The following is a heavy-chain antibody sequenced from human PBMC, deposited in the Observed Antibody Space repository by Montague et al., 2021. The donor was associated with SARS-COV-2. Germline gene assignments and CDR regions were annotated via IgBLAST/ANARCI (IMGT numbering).Heavy chain of an antibody. J-gene: IGHJ4*02. CDR1: GGSINSSSYY. D-gene: IGHD1-26*01. CDR3: ASDRGELHAADY. V-gene: IGHV4-39*01. CDR2: IYYSGST. Sequence: SETLSLTCTVSGGSINSSSYYWGWIRQSPGKGLEWIGSIYYSGSTYHNPSLKSRVTMSVDTSKNQFSLKLSSVTAADTAVYYCASDRGELHAADYWGQGTLVTVSS.